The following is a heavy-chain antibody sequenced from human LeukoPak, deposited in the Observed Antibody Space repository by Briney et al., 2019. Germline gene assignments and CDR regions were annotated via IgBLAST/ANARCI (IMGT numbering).Heavy chain of an antibody. V-gene: IGHV3-64D*06. CDR2: ISSNGGST. CDR1: GFTFSSYA. J-gene: IGHJ3*02. Sequence: GGSLRLSCSASGFTFSSYAMHWVLQAPGKGLEYVSAISSNGGSTYYADSVKGRFTISRDNSKNTLYLQMSSLRAEDTAVYYCVKEVFTGAFDIWGQGTMVTVSS. D-gene: IGHD1-14*01. CDR3: VKEVFTGAFDI.